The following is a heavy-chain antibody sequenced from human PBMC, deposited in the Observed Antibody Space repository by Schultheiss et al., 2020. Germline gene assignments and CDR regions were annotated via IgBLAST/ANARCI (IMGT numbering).Heavy chain of an antibody. CDR2: IWFDGSDK. J-gene: IGHJ4*02. D-gene: IGHD2-15*01. V-gene: IGHV3-33*08. CDR3: ARVGCGGGSCYPIDY. CDR1: GFTFSSYG. Sequence: GGSLRLSCAASGFTFSSYGMHWVRQAPGKGLEWVAVIWFDGSDKYYADSVEGRFTISRDNSKNTLYLQMNSLRAEDTAVYYCARVGCGGGSCYPIDYWGQGTLV.